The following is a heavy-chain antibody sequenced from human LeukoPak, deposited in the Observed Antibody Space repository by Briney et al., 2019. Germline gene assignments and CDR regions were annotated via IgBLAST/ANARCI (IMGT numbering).Heavy chain of an antibody. CDR3: AREPVGATSPYIDY. CDR1: GGTFSSYA. D-gene: IGHD1-26*01. CDR2: IIPIFGTA. V-gene: IGHV1-69*13. Sequence: ASVKVSCKASGGTFSSYAISWVRQAPGQGLEWMGGIIPIFGTANYAQKFQGRVTITADESTSTAYMELSSLRSEDTAVYYCAREPVGATSPYIDYWGQGTLVTVSS. J-gene: IGHJ4*02.